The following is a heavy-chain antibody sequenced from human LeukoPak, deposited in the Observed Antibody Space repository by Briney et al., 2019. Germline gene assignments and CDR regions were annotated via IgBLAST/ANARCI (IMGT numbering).Heavy chain of an antibody. CDR1: GFTFSSYG. CDR2: IQYDGSNK. Sequence: GGSLRLSCAASGFTFSSYGMHWVRQAPGKGLEWVAFIQYDGSNKYYADSVKGRFTISRDNSKNTLYLQMNSLRAEDTAVYYCAKDSGLFDYWGQGTLVTVSS. V-gene: IGHV3-30*02. J-gene: IGHJ4*02. CDR3: AKDSGLFDY. D-gene: IGHD5-12*01.